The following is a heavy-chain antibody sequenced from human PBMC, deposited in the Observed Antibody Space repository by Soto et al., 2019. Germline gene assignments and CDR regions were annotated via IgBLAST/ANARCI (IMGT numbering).Heavy chain of an antibody. V-gene: IGHV1-18*04. CDR1: GYTFTSYG. CDR2: ISAYNGNT. D-gene: IGHD6-13*01. CDR3: AREQSSSSWLQH. Sequence: QVQLVQSGADVTKPGASVKVSCKAPGYTFTSYGISCERQAPGQGLEWIGWISAYNGNTNYAQKLQGRVTMTTDTSTSTAYMELRSLRSDDTAVYYCAREQSSSSWLQHWGQGPLVTVSS. J-gene: IGHJ1*01.